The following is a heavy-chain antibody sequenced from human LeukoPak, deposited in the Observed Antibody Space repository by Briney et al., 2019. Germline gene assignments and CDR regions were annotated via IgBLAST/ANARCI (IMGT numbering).Heavy chain of an antibody. CDR2: IYYSGNT. Sequence: PSETLSLTCTVSGGSISSSSYYWGWIRQPPGKGLEWIGSIYYSGNTYYNPSLKSRVTISVDTSKNQFSLKLSSVTAADTAVYYCARLFSSSWYRGAFDLWGQGIMVTVSS. CDR3: ARLFSSSWYRGAFDL. J-gene: IGHJ3*01. CDR1: GGSISSSSYY. D-gene: IGHD6-13*01. V-gene: IGHV4-39*01.